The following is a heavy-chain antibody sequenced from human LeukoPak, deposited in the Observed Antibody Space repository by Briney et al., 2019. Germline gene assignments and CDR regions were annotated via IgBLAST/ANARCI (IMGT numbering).Heavy chain of an antibody. D-gene: IGHD3-9*01. J-gene: IGHJ4*02. CDR1: GFTFSSYA. Sequence: PGSSLRLSCAASGFTFSSYAMHWVRQAPGKGLEWVAVISYDGSNKYYADSVKGRFTISRDNSKNTLYLQMNSLRAEDTAVYYCARGVVRYFDWLLGYYFDYWGQGTLVTVSS. CDR3: ARGVVRYFDWLLGYYFDY. CDR2: ISYDGSNK. V-gene: IGHV3-30-3*01.